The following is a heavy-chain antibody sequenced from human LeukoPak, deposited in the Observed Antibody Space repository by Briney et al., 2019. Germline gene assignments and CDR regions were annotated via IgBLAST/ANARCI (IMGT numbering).Heavy chain of an antibody. CDR2: IYSDGST. V-gene: IGHV3-53*01. Sequence: GGSLRLSCAASGFTVSSNYMTWVRQAPEKGLEWVSIIYSDGSTYYTDSVQGRFTISRDNSRNTLYLQMNSLRAEDTAVYYCARGRAQYYYDSSGYYYFDYWGQGTLVTVSS. D-gene: IGHD3-22*01. J-gene: IGHJ4*02. CDR1: GFTVSSNY. CDR3: ARGRAQYYYDSSGYYYFDY.